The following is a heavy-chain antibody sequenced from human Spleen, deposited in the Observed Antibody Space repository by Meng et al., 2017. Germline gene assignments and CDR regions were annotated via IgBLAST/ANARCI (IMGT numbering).Heavy chain of an antibody. CDR1: GYTYTDYQ. CDR3: ARGTPGRSYSDY. Sequence: QVQLVQAGAEVKKPGASVKVSCKASGYTYTDYQTDWVRQAPGQGLEWMGWFVSNADTYPAQKFQGRVTMTRDTHTSTDFMELRSLRFDDTAVYYCARGTPGRSYSDYWGQGTLVTVSS. CDR2: FVSNADT. D-gene: IGHD3-10*01. J-gene: IGHJ4*02. V-gene: IGHV1-18*01.